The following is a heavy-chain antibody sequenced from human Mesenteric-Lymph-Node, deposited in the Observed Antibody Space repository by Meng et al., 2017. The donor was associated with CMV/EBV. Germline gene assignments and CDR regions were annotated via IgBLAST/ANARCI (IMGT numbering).Heavy chain of an antibody. CDR2: INSGDSGT. CDR1: GFTFSSYA. CDR3: ASLYSSSSKGMDV. D-gene: IGHD6-13*01. V-gene: IGHV3-23*03. J-gene: IGHJ6*02. Sequence: GGSLRLSCAASGFTFSSYAMSWVRQAPGKGLEWVSFINSGDSGTDYADSVKGRFTISRDNSKNTLYLQMSSLRAEDTAVYYCASLYSSSSKGMDVWGQGTTVTVSS.